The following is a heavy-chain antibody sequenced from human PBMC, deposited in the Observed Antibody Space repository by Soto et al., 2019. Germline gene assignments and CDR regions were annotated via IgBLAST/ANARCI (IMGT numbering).Heavy chain of an antibody. D-gene: IGHD5-18*01. V-gene: IGHV1-3*01. CDR3: ARDRGYSYGLHAFDI. J-gene: IGHJ3*02. Sequence: KFQGRVTITRDTSANTAYMELSGLRSEDTAVYYCARDRGYSYGLHAFDIWGQGTMVTVSS.